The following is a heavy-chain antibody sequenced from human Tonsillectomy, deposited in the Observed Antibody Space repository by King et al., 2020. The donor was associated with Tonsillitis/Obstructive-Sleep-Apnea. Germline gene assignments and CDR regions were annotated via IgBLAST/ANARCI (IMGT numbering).Heavy chain of an antibody. V-gene: IGHV1-69*01. CDR1: GGTFSSYA. J-gene: IGHJ2*01. D-gene: IGHD3-22*01. CDR2: IIPIFGTA. Sequence: QLVQSGAEVKKPGSSVKVSCKASGGTFSSYAISWVRQAPGQGLEWMGGIIPIFGTANYAQKFQDRITLTADESTSTAYMELSSLRSEDTAVYYCARDWGDGSGYYYWYFDLWGRGTLVTVSS. CDR3: ARDWGDGSGYYYWYFDL.